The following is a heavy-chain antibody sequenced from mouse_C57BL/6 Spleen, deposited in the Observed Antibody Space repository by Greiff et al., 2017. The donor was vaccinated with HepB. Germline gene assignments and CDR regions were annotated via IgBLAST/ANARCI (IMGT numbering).Heavy chain of an antibody. CDR2: IRNKANGYTT. Sequence: EVNLVESGGGLVQPGGSLSLSCAASGFTFTDYYMSWVRQPPGKALEWLGFIRNKANGYTTEYSASVKGRFTISRDNSQSILYLQMNALRAEDSATYYCARSPVYYYGSSLAWYFDVRGTGTTVTVSS. D-gene: IGHD1-1*01. CDR1: GFTFTDYY. J-gene: IGHJ1*03. CDR3: ARSPVYYYGSSLAWYFDV. V-gene: IGHV7-3*01.